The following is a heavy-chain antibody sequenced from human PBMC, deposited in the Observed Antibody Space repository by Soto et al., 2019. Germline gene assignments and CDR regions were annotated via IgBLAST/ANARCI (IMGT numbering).Heavy chain of an antibody. CDR2: IIPIFGTA. V-gene: IGHV1-69*01. J-gene: IGHJ4*02. D-gene: IGHD1-26*01. CDR1: GGTFSSYS. Sequence: QVQLVQSGAEVKKPGSSVKVSCKASGGTFSSYSINWVRQAPGQGLEWMGEIIPIFGTANYGQTFQGRVTITADESTSTAYMELSSLRSEDAAVYYCARDGGSHSGGIDYWGQGTLVTVSS. CDR3: ARDGGSHSGGIDY.